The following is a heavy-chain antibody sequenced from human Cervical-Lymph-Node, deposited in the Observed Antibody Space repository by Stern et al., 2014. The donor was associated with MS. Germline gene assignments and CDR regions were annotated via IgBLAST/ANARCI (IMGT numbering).Heavy chain of an antibody. J-gene: IGHJ4*02. CDR2: IYWDDDK. CDR3: AYSPIGGDGLKFDY. V-gene: IGHV2-5*02. Sequence: ESGPTLVKPTQTLKLTCSFSGFSLIHVGVGVALIRQPPGRAPEWLALIYWDDDKRYSPSLTDRLTITKDTSKNHVVLTMTNMDTVDTATYFCAYSPIGGDGLKFDYWGPGTLVTVSS. D-gene: IGHD2-21*01. CDR1: GFSLIHVGVG.